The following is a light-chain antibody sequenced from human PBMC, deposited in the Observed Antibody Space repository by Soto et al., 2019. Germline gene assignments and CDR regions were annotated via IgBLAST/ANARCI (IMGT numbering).Light chain of an antibody. CDR1: QSVSSY. J-gene: IGKJ4*01. CDR3: QQRSNWPLP. V-gene: IGKV3-11*01. CDR2: DAS. Sequence: EIVLTQSPATLSLSPGERATLSCRASQSVSSYLAWYQQKPGQAPRLLIYDASNSATGIPARFSGSGSGTDFTLTISSLELEDFGVYYCQQRSNWPLPFGGGTKVQIK.